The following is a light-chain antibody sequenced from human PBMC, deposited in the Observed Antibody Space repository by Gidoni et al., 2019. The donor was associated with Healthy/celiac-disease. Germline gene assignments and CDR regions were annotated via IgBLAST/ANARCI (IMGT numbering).Light chain of an antibody. V-gene: IGKV3-15*01. CDR3: QQYNNWPPMYT. J-gene: IGKJ2*01. CDR1: QSVSSN. Sequence: EIVMTQSPATLSVSPVERATLPCRASQSVSSNLAWYQQKPGQAPRLLIYGASTRATGIPARFSGSGSGTEFTLTISSLQSEDFAVYYCQQYNNWPPMYTFGQGTKLEIK. CDR2: GAS.